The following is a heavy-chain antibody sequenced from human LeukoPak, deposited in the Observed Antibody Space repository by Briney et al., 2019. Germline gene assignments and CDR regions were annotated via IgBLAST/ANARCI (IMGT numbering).Heavy chain of an antibody. Sequence: ASVKVSCKASGYTFTGYYMHWVRQAPGQGLEWMGWVNPNSGGTNYAQKFQGRVTMTRDTSISTAYMELSRLRSDDTAVYYCATAGVGANYYYYYMDVWGKGTTVTVSS. V-gene: IGHV1-2*02. CDR3: ATAGVGANYYYYYMDV. CDR2: VNPNSGGT. J-gene: IGHJ6*03. D-gene: IGHD1-26*01. CDR1: GYTFTGYY.